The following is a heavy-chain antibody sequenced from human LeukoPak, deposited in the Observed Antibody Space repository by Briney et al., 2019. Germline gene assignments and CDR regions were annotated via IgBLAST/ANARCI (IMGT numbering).Heavy chain of an antibody. CDR1: GFTFSSYA. V-gene: IGHV3-23*01. Sequence: QPGGSLRLSCAASGFTFSSYAMSWVRQAPGKGLEWVSAISGSAGKTYYADSVKGRFTISRDNSKNTMYLQMNSLRAEDTAIYYCAKEDSIGAGWFDPWGQGTLVTVSS. CDR2: ISGSAGKT. J-gene: IGHJ5*02. D-gene: IGHD6-19*01. CDR3: AKEDSIGAGWFDP.